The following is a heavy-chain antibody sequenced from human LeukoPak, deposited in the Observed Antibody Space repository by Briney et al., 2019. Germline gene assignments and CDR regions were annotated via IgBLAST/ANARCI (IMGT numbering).Heavy chain of an antibody. CDR1: GFTFSGSA. V-gene: IGHV3-73*01. J-gene: IGHJ4*02. CDR3: TINCYDSSGYYYLEY. Sequence: PGGSLKLSCAASGFTFSGSAMHWVRQASGKGLEWVGRIRSKANSYATAYAASVKGRFTISRDDSKNTAYLQMNSLKTEDTAVYYCTINCYDSSGYYYLEYWGQGTLVTVSS. D-gene: IGHD3-22*01. CDR2: IRSKANSYAT.